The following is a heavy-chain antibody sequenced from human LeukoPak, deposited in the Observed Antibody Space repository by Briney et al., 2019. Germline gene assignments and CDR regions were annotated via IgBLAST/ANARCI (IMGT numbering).Heavy chain of an antibody. CDR1: GLTFSNYA. Sequence: GGSLRLSCAASGLTFSNYAMTWVRQAPGKGLEWVSSISSSSSYIYYADSVKGRFTISRDNAKNSLYLQMNSLRAEDTAVYYCARMHYYDSSGYYHALFDYWGQGTLVTVSS. CDR2: ISSSSSYI. D-gene: IGHD3-22*01. J-gene: IGHJ4*02. V-gene: IGHV3-21*01. CDR3: ARMHYYDSSGYYHALFDY.